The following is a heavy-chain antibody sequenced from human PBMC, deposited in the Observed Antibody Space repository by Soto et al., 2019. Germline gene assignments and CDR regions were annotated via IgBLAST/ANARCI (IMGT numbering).Heavy chain of an antibody. V-gene: IGHV3-30*18. J-gene: IGHJ6*03. CDR3: AKSYSSSYYYYYYMDV. CDR2: ISYDGSNK. Sequence: SLRLSCAASGFTFSSYGMHWVRQAPGKGLEWVAVISYDGSNKYYADSVKGRFTISRDNSKSTLYLQMNSLRAEDTAVYYCAKSYSSSYYYYYYMDVWGKGTTVTVSS. CDR1: GFTFSSYG. D-gene: IGHD6-13*01.